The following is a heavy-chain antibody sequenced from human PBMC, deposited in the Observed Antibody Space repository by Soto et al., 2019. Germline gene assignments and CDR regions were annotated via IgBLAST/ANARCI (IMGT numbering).Heavy chain of an antibody. CDR3: ARGRDCTGSRFFYYGIDV. CDR1: GFTFSSFV. D-gene: IGHD2-8*02. Sequence: QVQLVESGGGVVQPGRSLRLSCAASGFTFSSFVMHWVRQAPGKELEWVAVIWFDGSNQYYADSVKGRFTISRDNSKNTLYVQMASLRAEDTAVYYCARGRDCTGSRFFYYGIDVWGPGATVTVSS. V-gene: IGHV3-33*01. CDR2: IWFDGSNQ. J-gene: IGHJ6*02.